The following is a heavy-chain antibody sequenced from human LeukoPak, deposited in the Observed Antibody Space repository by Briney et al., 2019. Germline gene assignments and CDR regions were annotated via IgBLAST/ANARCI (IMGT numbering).Heavy chain of an antibody. CDR2: IYHSGST. D-gene: IGHD3-10*01. CDR1: GDSVSSNNW. CDR3: ARDRGLYGGFDY. J-gene: IGHJ4*02. Sequence: AGTLSLTCAVSGDSVSSNNWWGWVRQPPGKGLEWIGEIYHSGSTNYNPSLKSRVTISVDTSKNQFSLKLSSVTAADTAVYYCARDRGLYGGFDYWGQGTLVTVSS. V-gene: IGHV4-4*02.